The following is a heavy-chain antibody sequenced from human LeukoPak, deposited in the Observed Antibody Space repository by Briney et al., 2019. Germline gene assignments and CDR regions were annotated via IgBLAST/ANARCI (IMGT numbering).Heavy chain of an antibody. CDR2: IYYSGST. J-gene: IGHJ5*02. V-gene: IGHV4-59*01. CDR3: ARGVLDFWSGYSLFDP. D-gene: IGHD3-3*01. CDR1: GGSISGYF. Sequence: SETLSLTCTVSGGSISGYFWSWIRQPPGKGLEWIGYIYYSGSTNYNPSLKSRVTISVDTSKNQFSLKLSSVTAADTAVYYCARGVLDFWSGYSLFDPWGQGTLVTVSS.